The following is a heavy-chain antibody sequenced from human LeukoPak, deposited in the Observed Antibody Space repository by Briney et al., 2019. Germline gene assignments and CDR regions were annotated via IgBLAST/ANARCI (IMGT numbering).Heavy chain of an antibody. CDR3: ARNLGEQWLVLWRAFDI. CDR1: GYTFTSYY. CDR2: INPSGGST. Sequence: ASVKVSCKASGYTFTSYYMHWVRQAPGQGLEWMGIINPSGGSTSYAQKFQGRVTMTRDTSTSTVYMELSSLRSEDTAVYYCARNLGEQWLVLWRAFDIWGQETMVTVSS. J-gene: IGHJ3*02. D-gene: IGHD6-19*01. V-gene: IGHV1-46*01.